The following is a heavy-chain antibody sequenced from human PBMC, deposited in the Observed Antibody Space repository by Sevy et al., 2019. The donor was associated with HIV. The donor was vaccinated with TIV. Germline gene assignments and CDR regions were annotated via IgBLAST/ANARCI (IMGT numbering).Heavy chain of an antibody. CDR1: GFSLNNYW. J-gene: IGHJ4*02. CDR2: IKQDGSVK. Sequence: GGSLRLSCAASGFSLNNYWMNWVRQAPGKGLEWVANIKQDGSVKYYVDSVNGRFTISRDNARNLLYLQMNSLRVEDTALYYCVRAIAAAGSFWGQGTLVTVSS. D-gene: IGHD6-13*01. CDR3: VRAIAAAGSF. V-gene: IGHV3-7*01.